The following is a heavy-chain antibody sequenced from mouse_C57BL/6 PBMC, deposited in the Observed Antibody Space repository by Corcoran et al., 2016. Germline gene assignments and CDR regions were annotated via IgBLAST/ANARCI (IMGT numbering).Heavy chain of an antibody. D-gene: IGHD4-1*01. V-gene: IGHV1-81*01. J-gene: IGHJ1*03. Sequence: QVQLQQSGAELARPGASVKLSCKASGYTFTSYGISWVKQRTGQGLEWIGEIYPRSGNTYYNEKFKGKATLTADKSSSTAYMELRSLTSEDSAVYFCAREDLSWDVYFDVWGTGTTVTVSS. CDR1: GYTFTSYG. CDR3: AREDLSWDVYFDV. CDR2: IYPRSGNT.